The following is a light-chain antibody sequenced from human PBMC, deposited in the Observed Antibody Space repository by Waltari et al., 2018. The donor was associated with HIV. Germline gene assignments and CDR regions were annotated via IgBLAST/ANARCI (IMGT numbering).Light chain of an antibody. J-gene: IGKJ1*01. CDR2: WAS. V-gene: IGKV4-1*01. CDR1: QSILYSSSNAKY. CDR3: QPYYMTPPT. Sequence: DIVMTQSPESLALSLGERATISCKSSQSILYSSSNAKYLAWYQQRPGQSPKLLIYWASTLASGVPQRFRASGSATDFTLNISSLQSQDVAVYFCQPYYMTPPTFGQGT.